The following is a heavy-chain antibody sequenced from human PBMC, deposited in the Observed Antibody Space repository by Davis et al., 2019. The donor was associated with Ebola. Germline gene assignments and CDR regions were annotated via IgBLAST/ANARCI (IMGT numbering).Heavy chain of an antibody. CDR2: ISYDGSNK. D-gene: IGHD2-2*01. CDR3: ARPPKYCSSTSCYEFDY. J-gene: IGHJ4*02. CDR1: GFTFSSYA. Sequence: PGGSLRLSCAASGFTFSSYAMHWVRQAPGKGLEWVAVISYDGSNKYYADSVKGRFTISRDNSKNTLYLQMNSLRAEDTAVYYCARPPKYCSSTSCYEFDYWGQGTLVTVSS. V-gene: IGHV3-30-3*01.